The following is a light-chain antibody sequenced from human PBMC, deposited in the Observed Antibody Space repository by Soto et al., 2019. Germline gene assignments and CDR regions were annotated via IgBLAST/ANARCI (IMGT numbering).Light chain of an antibody. V-gene: IGKV3-20*01. CDR2: GSS. CDR1: QSVSSSY. CDR3: LPYGRSPPLA. Sequence: DTVLTQSPGTLSLSPGERATLSCRASQSVSSSYSAWYQQKPGQAPRLLIYGSSARATGIPDRFSGSGSGTDFTLTISRLEPEDFGVYYCLPYGRSPPLAFGGGTKVEIK. J-gene: IGKJ4*01.